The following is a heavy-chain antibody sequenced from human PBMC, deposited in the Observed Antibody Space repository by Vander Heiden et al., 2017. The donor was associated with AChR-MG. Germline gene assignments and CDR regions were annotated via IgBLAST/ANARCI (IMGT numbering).Heavy chain of an antibody. J-gene: IGHJ3*02. CDR2: INPKNGNT. CDR3: ARGDGILTDAFDI. D-gene: IGHD3-9*01. V-gene: IGHV1-8*01. Sequence: QVQLVQSGAEVKNPGASVKASCKDSGYTFSSYEINWVRQAPGQGLGWVGWINPKNGNTGYAQKFQGRVTVTRSTSMSAAYMEVSSLRFEDTAVYYCARGDGILTDAFDIWGQGTMVTVSS. CDR1: GYTFSSYE.